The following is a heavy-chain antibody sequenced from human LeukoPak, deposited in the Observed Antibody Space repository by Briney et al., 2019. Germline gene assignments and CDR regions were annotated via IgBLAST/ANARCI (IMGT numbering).Heavy chain of an antibody. Sequence: GGSLRLSCAASGFTFSSYSMNWVRQAPGRGLEWVSGIRGSGAGTYYADSVKGRFTISRDNSKNTLYLHMNSLRAEDTAVYYCAKINYGGNGAYWGQGTLVTVST. D-gene: IGHD4-23*01. CDR1: GFTFSSYS. CDR2: IRGSGAGT. CDR3: AKINYGGNGAY. J-gene: IGHJ4*02. V-gene: IGHV3-23*01.